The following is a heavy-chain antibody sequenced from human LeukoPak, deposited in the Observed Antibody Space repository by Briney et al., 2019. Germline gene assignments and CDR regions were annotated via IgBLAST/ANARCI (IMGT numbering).Heavy chain of an antibody. CDR1: GGSFSGYY. J-gene: IGHJ6*03. CDR2: INHSGST. Sequence: SETLSLTCAVYGGSFSGYYWSWIRQPPGKGLEWIGEINHSGSTNYNPSLKSRVTISVDTSKNQFSLKLSSVTAADTAVYYCARDRGGGYCSSTSCQTYYYMDVWGKGTTVTVSS. D-gene: IGHD2-2*03. V-gene: IGHV4-34*01. CDR3: ARDRGGGYCSSTSCQTYYYMDV.